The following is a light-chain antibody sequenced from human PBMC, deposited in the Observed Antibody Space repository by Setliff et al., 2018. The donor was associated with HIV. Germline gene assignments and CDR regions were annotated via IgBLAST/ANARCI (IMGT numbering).Light chain of an antibody. Sequence: QSVLTQPASVSGSPGQSITISCTGTSSDIGGYSHVSWYQQHPGKVPKLIIYEVSNRPSGVSNRFSGSKSGNTASLTASGLQAEDEADYYCISYATTNTLPFATETKVTVL. V-gene: IGLV2-14*01. CDR2: EVS. CDR3: ISYATTNTLP. CDR1: SSDIGGYSH. J-gene: IGLJ1*01.